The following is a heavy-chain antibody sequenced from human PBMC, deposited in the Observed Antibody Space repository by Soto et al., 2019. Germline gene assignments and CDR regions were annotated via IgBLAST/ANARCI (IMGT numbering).Heavy chain of an antibody. D-gene: IGHD1-1*01. CDR2: VFHTGFT. CDR3: ATSQKGYNWNYFDH. V-gene: IGHV4-39*01. Sequence: SETLSLTCAVSGGSVSGSYYYWAWLRQSPGKGPEWIGSVFHTGFTSYNPSLESRVSVSVDTSKSQFSLKLSAVTASDTAVYYCATSQKGYNWNYFDHWGQGALVTSPQ. CDR1: GGSVSGSYYY. J-gene: IGHJ4*02.